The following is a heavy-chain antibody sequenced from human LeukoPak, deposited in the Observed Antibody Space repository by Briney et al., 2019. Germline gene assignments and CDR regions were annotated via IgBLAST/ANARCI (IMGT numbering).Heavy chain of an antibody. CDR1: GFTFSGSA. J-gene: IGHJ4*02. CDR2: IRSKANSYAT. Sequence: GGSLRLSCAASGFTFSGSAMHWVRQASGKGLEWVGRIRSKANSYATAYAASVKGRFTISRDDSKNTAYLQMNSLKTGDTAVYYCTRRGHDYADENPPFDYWGQGTLVTVSS. CDR3: TRRGHDYADENPPFDY. D-gene: IGHD4-17*01. V-gene: IGHV3-73*01.